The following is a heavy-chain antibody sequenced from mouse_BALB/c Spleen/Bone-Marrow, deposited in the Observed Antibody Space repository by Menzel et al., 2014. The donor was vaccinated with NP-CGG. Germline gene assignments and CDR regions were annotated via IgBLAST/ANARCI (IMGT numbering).Heavy chain of an antibody. V-gene: IGHV3-5*02. CDR2: IYYSGTI. Sequence: EVQGVESGPGLVKPSQTVSLTCTVTGISITTGNYRWSWIRQFPGNKLEWIGYIYYSGTITYNPSLTSRTTITRDTSKNKFFLEMNSVTAEDTATYYCARRAIITTGYFDDWGQGTTLTVPS. D-gene: IGHD2-12*01. J-gene: IGHJ2*01. CDR3: ARRAIITTGYFDD. CDR1: GISITTGNYR.